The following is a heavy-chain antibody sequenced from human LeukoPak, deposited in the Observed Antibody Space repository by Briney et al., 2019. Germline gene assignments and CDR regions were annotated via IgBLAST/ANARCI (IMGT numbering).Heavy chain of an antibody. D-gene: IGHD2-21*01. CDR2: IKSKTDGGTT. CDR3: PTCGFVDYSYSGRAV. J-gene: IGHJ6*02. CDR1: GFTFSNAW. V-gene: IGHV3-15*01. Sequence: GGSLRLSCAASGFTFSNAWMSWVRQAPGKGLEWVGRIKSKTDGGTTDYAAPVKGRFTISRDDSKNTLYLQMNSLKTEDTAVYSCPTCGFVDYSYSGRAVGPRAPRSPSP.